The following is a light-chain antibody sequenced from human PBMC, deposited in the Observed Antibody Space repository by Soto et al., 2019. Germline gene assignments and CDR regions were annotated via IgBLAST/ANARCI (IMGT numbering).Light chain of an antibody. J-gene: IGLJ7*01. Sequence: QSALTQPASVSGSPGQSITISCPGTRSAVGGYTYVSWYQQHPGKAPKLIIYEVSNRPSGVSTRFSGSKSGNTASLTISGLQAEDEADYYCSSYRSSSFTGSSVPDVFGGGTQLTVL. CDR1: RSAVGGYTY. CDR2: EVS. CDR3: SSYRSSSFTGSSVPDV. V-gene: IGLV2-14*01.